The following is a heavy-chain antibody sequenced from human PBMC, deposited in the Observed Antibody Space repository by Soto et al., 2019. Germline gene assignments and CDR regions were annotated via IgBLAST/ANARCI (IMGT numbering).Heavy chain of an antibody. J-gene: IGHJ4*02. V-gene: IGHV3-11*01. D-gene: IGHD3-16*01. Sequence: QVQLVESGGNLVKPGGSLRLSCAASGFTFSVYYMSWIRQAPGKGLEWVSYISGSGSNIYHADSVKGRFTVSRDNARNSLYLHMNSLREDDKGVYYCARGTGELDYWGQGTLVTVSS. CDR2: ISGSGSNI. CDR1: GFTFSVYY. CDR3: ARGTGELDY.